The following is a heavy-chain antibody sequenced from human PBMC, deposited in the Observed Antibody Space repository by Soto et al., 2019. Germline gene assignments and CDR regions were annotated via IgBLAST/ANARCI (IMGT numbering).Heavy chain of an antibody. D-gene: IGHD2-2*01. CDR1: GGSISRGGYY. Sequence: QVQLQESGPGLVKPSQNLSLTCTVSGGSISRGGYYWSWIRQHPGKGLEWIGYIYYSGSTYYNPSLKSRVTISVDTSKNQFSLKLSSVTAADTAVYYCARDRTHGPYGMDVWGQGTTVTVSS. CDR3: ARDRTHGPYGMDV. V-gene: IGHV4-31*03. CDR2: IYYSGST. J-gene: IGHJ6*02.